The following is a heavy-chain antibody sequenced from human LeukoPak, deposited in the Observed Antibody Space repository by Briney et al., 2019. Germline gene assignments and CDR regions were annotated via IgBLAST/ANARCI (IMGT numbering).Heavy chain of an antibody. CDR2: IYHSGST. J-gene: IGHJ4*02. D-gene: IGHD3-9*01. Sequence: SETLSLTCAVSGGSISSSNWWSWVRQPPGKGLEWIGEIYHSGSTNYNPSLKSRVTISVDKSKNQFSLKLGSVTAADTAVYYCAKGATYYDILTGYHPFDYWGQGTLVTVSS. V-gene: IGHV4-4*02. CDR1: GGSISSSNW. CDR3: AKGATYYDILTGYHPFDY.